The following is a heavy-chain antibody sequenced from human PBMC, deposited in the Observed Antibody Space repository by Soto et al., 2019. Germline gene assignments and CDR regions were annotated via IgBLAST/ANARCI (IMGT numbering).Heavy chain of an antibody. CDR2: IYHSGST. J-gene: IGHJ6*02. Sequence: SETLSLTCAVSGGSISSSNWWSWVRQPPGKGLEWIGGIYHSGSTNYNPSLKSRVTISVDKSKNQFSLKLSSVTAADTAVYYCARVSHSSGWYALGGMDVWGQGTTVTVSS. V-gene: IGHV4-4*02. D-gene: IGHD6-19*01. CDR3: ARVSHSSGWYALGGMDV. CDR1: GGSISSSNW.